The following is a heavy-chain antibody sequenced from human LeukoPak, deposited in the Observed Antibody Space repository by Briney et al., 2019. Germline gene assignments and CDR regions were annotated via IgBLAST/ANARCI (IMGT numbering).Heavy chain of an antibody. D-gene: IGHD6-13*01. CDR2: VYYSGST. J-gene: IGHJ4*02. Sequence: PSETLSLTCTVSGGSISSNNYYWGWIRQPPGKGLEWIGSVYYSGSTSYNPSLKSRVTILADTSENQFSLKLSSVTAADTAVYYCAREKASSSPFDYWGQGTLVTVSS. CDR1: GGSISSNNYY. V-gene: IGHV4-39*07. CDR3: AREKASSSPFDY.